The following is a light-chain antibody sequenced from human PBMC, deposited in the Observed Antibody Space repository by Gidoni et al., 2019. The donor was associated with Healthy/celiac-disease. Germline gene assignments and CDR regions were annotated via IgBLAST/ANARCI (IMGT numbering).Light chain of an antibody. J-gene: IGLJ1*01. V-gene: IGLV3-19*01. CDR2: GKN. Sequence: SSELTQDPAVSVALGQTVRSTCQGDSLRSYYASWYQQKPGQAPVLVIYGKNHRPSGIPDRFSGSSSGNTASLTITGAQAEDEADYYCNSRDSSGNPYVFGTGTKVTVL. CDR3: NSRDSSGNPYV. CDR1: SLRSYY.